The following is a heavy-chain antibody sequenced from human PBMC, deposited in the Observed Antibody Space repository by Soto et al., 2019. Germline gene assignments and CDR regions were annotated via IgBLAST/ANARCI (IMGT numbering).Heavy chain of an antibody. Sequence: PPETLPLTCTVSGGSISRDDYYWSWIRQAPGRGLEWIGYIHSSGSIYYNPSLKSRATMSIDTARNQFSLKVSSVTVADTAVYYCARDRDGLHEDNSGPEPRPGWGKGSLVT. D-gene: IGHD3-22*01. CDR3: ARDRDGLHEDNSGPEPRPG. V-gene: IGHV4-30-4*01. CDR2: IHSSGSI. CDR1: GGSISRDDYY. J-gene: IGHJ1*01.